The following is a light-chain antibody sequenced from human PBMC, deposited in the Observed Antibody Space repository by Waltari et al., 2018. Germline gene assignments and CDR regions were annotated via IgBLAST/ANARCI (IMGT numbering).Light chain of an antibody. V-gene: IGLV3-1*01. CDR1: KLGEKY. CDR2: EVT. Sequence: YELTQPPSVSVSPGQTASITCSGDKLGEKYVCWYQQKPGQSPLLVIYEVTRRPSGVPERFSGSNSGNTATLTISGTQAVDEADYYCQAWDTFVVFGGGTKLTVL. CDR3: QAWDTFVV. J-gene: IGLJ2*01.